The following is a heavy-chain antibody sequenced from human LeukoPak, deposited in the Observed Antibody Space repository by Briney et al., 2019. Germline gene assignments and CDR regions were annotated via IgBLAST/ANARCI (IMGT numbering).Heavy chain of an antibody. Sequence: PGGSLRLSCAASGFTFTSYAMSWVRQAPGKGLEWVSVISGSGGSTYYADSVKGRFTISRDNSKNTLYLQMNSLRAEDTAVYYCARERSGYYGSGSGNWFDPWGQGTLVTVSS. CDR1: GFTFTSYA. V-gene: IGHV3-23*01. CDR2: ISGSGGST. CDR3: ARERSGYYGSGSGNWFDP. D-gene: IGHD3-10*01. J-gene: IGHJ5*02.